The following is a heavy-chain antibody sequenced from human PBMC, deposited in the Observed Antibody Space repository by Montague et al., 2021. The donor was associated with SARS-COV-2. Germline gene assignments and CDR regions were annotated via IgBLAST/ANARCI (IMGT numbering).Heavy chain of an antibody. Sequence: PLRLSCAASGFTFSSYRMNWVRQAPGKGLEWVSSISSSSSYIYYADSVKGRFTISRDNAKNSLYLQMNSLRAEDTAVYYCARDPLDYGLWSSGSYYNAYYYYYGMDVWGQGTTVSVSS. CDR2: ISSSSSYI. V-gene: IGHV3-21*01. D-gene: IGHD3-10*01. CDR3: ARDPLDYGLWSSGSYYNAYYYYYGMDV. J-gene: IGHJ6*02. CDR1: GFTFSSYR.